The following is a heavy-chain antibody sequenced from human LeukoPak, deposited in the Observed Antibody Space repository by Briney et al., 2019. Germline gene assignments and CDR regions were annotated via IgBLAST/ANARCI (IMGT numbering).Heavy chain of an antibody. D-gene: IGHD6-19*01. CDR3: AKNNGWFHLAH. J-gene: IGHJ4*02. Sequence: GGSLRLSCAVSGFNFRDHWMDWVRQAPGKGLEWVGHIKTDGSETYYVDSLKGRFSISRDNTNNALYLQMNSLRVEDTAVYYCAKNNGWFHLAHWGQGTLVTVSS. V-gene: IGHV3-7*03. CDR1: GFNFRDHW. CDR2: IKTDGSET.